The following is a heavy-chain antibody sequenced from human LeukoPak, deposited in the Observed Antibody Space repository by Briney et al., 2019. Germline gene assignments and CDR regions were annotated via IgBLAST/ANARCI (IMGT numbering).Heavy chain of an antibody. D-gene: IGHD6-13*01. CDR2: IRYDGSNK. CDR3: AKDLALIAAAGTIDY. J-gene: IGHJ4*02. CDR1: GFTFSSYG. V-gene: IGHV3-30*02. Sequence: GSLRLSCAASGFTFSSYGMHWVRQAPGKGLEWVAFIRYDGSNKYYADSVKGRFTISRDNSKNTLYLQMNSLRAEDTAVYYCAKDLALIAAAGTIDYWGQGTLVTVSS.